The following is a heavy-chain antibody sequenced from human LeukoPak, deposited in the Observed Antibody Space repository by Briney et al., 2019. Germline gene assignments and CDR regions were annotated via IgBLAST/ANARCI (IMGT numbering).Heavy chain of an antibody. CDR3: ARGLGSRYSSSWTSYYFDY. Sequence: PGGSLRLSCAASGFTVSSNYMSWVRQAPGKGLEWVSVIYSGGSTYYADSVKGRFTISRDNSKNTLYLQMNSPRAEDTAVYYCARGLGSRYSSSWTSYYFDYWGQGTLVTVSS. CDR1: GFTVSSNY. CDR2: IYSGGST. D-gene: IGHD6-13*01. J-gene: IGHJ4*02. V-gene: IGHV3-53*01.